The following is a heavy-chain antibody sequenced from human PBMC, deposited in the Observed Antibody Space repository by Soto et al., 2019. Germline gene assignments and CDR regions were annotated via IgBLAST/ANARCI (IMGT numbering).Heavy chain of an antibody. J-gene: IGHJ4*02. Sequence: PGGSLRLSCAASGFTFSSYAMSWVRQAPGEGLEWVSAISGSGGSTYYADSVKGRFTISRDNSKNTLYLQMNSLRAEDTAVYYCAIVVVTANESPFDYWGQGTLVTVSS. CDR1: GFTFSSYA. CDR2: ISGSGGST. V-gene: IGHV3-23*01. CDR3: AIVVVTANESPFDY. D-gene: IGHD2-21*02.